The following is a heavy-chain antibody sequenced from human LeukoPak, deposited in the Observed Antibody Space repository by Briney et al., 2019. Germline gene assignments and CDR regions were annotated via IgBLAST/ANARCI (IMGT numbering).Heavy chain of an antibody. CDR1: GGSISSSSYY. Sequence: SETLSLTCTVSGGSISSSSYYWAWIRQPPGKGLEWIGSIHYSGSTYYNPSLQSRVTRSIDTSKNQFSLKLRLVTAADTAVYYCARVRCSGGSCPYYYYYYYMDVWGKGTTVTVSS. V-gene: IGHV4-39*07. CDR3: ARVRCSGGSCPYYYYYYYMDV. D-gene: IGHD2-15*01. CDR2: IHYSGST. J-gene: IGHJ6*03.